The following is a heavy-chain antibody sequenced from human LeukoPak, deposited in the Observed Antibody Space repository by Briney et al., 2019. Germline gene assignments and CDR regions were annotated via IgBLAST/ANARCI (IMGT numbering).Heavy chain of an antibody. Sequence: SETLSLTCTVSGGSISSYYWNWIRQPPGKGLEWIGYIYYSGSTNYNPSLKSRVTISVDTSKNQFSLKLSSVAAADTAVYYCARTSGIVGATLGFDYWGQGTLVTVSS. D-gene: IGHD1-26*01. CDR2: IYYSGST. V-gene: IGHV4-59*12. CDR1: GGSISSYY. CDR3: ARTSGIVGATLGFDY. J-gene: IGHJ4*02.